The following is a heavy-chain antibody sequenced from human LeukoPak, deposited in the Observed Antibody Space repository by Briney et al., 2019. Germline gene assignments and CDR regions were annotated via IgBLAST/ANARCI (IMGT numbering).Heavy chain of an antibody. V-gene: IGHV4-39*01. D-gene: IGHD6-6*01. J-gene: IGHJ6*03. Sequence: SETLSLTCTVSGGSISSSSYYWGWIRQPPGKGLEWIGSIYYSGGTYYNPSLKSRVTISVDTSKNQFSLKLSSVTAADTAVYYCARRLDSSSSAYYYYYYMDVWGKGTTVTVSS. CDR1: GGSISSSSYY. CDR3: ARRLDSSSSAYYYYYYMDV. CDR2: IYYSGGT.